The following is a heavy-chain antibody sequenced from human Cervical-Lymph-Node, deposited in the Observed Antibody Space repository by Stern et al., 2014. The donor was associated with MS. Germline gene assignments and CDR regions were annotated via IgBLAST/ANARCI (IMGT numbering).Heavy chain of an antibody. CDR3: ARGRVSRYCSGGSCYFQMDY. CDR2: MNPNSGNT. D-gene: IGHD2-15*01. V-gene: IGHV1-8*01. Sequence: VQLVQSGAEVKKPGASVKVSCKASGYTFTSYDINWVRQATGQGLEWMGWMNPNSGNTGYAQKFQGRVTMTRNTSISTAYMELSSLRSEDTAVYYCARGRVSRYCSGGSCYFQMDYWGQGTLVTVSS. CDR1: GYTFTSYD. J-gene: IGHJ4*02.